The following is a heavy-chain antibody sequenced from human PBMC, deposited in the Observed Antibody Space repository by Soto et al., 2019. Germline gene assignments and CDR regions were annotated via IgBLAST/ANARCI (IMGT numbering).Heavy chain of an antibody. D-gene: IGHD2-15*01. CDR1: GFTFSSYW. V-gene: IGHV3-74*01. J-gene: IGHJ4*02. CDR2: INYDGSTT. CDR3: ARVARGAWWIFDS. Sequence: EVHLVESGGGLVQPGESLRLSCAASGFTFSSYWMHWVRQAPGKGLVWVSRINYDGSTTGYADAVKGRFTISRDNAKDTVYLERNSPTAEDTAVYYCARVARGAWWIFDSWGQGTLVTVSS.